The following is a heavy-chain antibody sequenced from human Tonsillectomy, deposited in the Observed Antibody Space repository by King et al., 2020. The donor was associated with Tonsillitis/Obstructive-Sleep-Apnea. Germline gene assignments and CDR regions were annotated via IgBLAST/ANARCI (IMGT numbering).Heavy chain of an antibody. D-gene: IGHD3-3*01. V-gene: IGHV5-10-1*01. CDR3: AKGRDFGVVTDDGFDI. CDR1: GYSFTSFW. J-gene: IGHJ3*02. Sequence: VQLVESGAEVKEPGESLRISCKGSGYSFTSFWINWVRQMPGKGLEWVGRIDPSDSYTNYSPSFQGHVTISLDKSITTAFLQWSSLKASDTAIYYCAKGRDFGVVTDDGFDIWGQGTMVTVSS. CDR2: IDPSDSYT.